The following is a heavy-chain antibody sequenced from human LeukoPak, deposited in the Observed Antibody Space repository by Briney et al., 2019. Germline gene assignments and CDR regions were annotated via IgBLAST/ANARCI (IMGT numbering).Heavy chain of an antibody. J-gene: IGHJ4*02. V-gene: IGHV3-73*01. Sequence: PGGSLRLSCAASGFTFSGSAMHWVRQASGKGLVWVGRIRSKANSYATAYAASVKGRFTISRDDSKNTAYLQMNSLKTEDTAVYYCIETVRGVMSVYWGQGTLVTVSS. CDR2: IRSKANSYAT. CDR3: IETVRGVMSVY. D-gene: IGHD3-10*01. CDR1: GFTFSGSA.